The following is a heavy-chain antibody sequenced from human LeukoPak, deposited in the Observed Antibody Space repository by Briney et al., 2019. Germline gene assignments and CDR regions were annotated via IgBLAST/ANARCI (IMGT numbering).Heavy chain of an antibody. CDR2: IYYSGST. Sequence: SETLSLTCAVYGGSLSGYYWSWIRQPPGKGLEWIGYIYYSGSTNYNPSLKSRVTISGDTSKNQFSLKLSSVTAADTAVYYCARHTDHGNKYYYYDMDVWGQGTTVTVSS. CDR3: ARHTDHGNKYYYYDMDV. J-gene: IGHJ6*02. D-gene: IGHD4-11*01. V-gene: IGHV4-59*08. CDR1: GGSLSGYY.